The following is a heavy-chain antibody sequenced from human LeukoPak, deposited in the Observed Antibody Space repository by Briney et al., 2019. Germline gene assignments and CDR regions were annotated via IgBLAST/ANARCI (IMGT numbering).Heavy chain of an antibody. Sequence: GESLKISCEASGYTFSNYWVGWVRQVPGQGLEWVAFVYPGDSDTRYSPSFQGQVTVSSDKSANTAYLQWSSLKASDTAMYYCARRGPEFTYYYDSSGYYFDYWGQGTLVTVSS. D-gene: IGHD3-22*01. V-gene: IGHV5-51*01. CDR2: VYPGDSDT. CDR3: ARRGPEFTYYYDSSGYYFDY. J-gene: IGHJ4*02. CDR1: GYTFSNYW.